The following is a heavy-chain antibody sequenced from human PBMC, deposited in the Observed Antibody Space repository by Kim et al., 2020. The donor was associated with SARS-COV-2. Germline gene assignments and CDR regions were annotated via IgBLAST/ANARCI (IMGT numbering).Heavy chain of an antibody. Sequence: SETLSLTCTVSGGSISSYYWSWIRQPPGKGLEWIGYIYYSGSTNYNPSLKSRVTISVDTSKNQFSLKLSSVTAADTAVYYCARRRVRVNAFDIWGQVTMVTVSS. CDR2: IYYSGST. CDR1: GGSISSYY. CDR3: ARRRVRVNAFDI. V-gene: IGHV4-59*01. J-gene: IGHJ3*02.